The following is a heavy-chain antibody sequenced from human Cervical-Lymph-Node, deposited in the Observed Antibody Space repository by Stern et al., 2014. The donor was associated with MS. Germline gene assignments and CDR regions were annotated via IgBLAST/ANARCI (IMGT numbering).Heavy chain of an antibody. V-gene: IGHV5-51*04. J-gene: IGHJ4*02. CDR1: GYSFTHFW. CDR2: IYPGDSDT. Sequence: EVQLVQSGAEVKKPGESLSISCKGSGYSFTHFWVGWVRQMPGKGLEWMGIIYPGDSDTRYSPSFQGQVTISADSPINTAYLQWSSLKASDTAIYYCAIMRGDSGLHYWVQGTLVTVSS. CDR3: AIMRGDSGLHY. D-gene: IGHD6-19*01.